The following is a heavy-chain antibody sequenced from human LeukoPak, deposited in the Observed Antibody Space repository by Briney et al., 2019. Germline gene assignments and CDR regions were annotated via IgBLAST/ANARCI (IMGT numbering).Heavy chain of an antibody. D-gene: IGHD2-15*01. Sequence: ASVKVSCKASGYTVTSYGISWVRQAPGQGLEWMGWISAYNGNTNYAQKLQGRVTMTTDTSTSTAYMELRRLRSDDTAVYYCARDPSVVVAATVVDYWGQGTLVTVFS. V-gene: IGHV1-18*01. CDR3: ARDPSVVVAATVVDY. J-gene: IGHJ4*02. CDR1: GYTVTSYG. CDR2: ISAYNGNT.